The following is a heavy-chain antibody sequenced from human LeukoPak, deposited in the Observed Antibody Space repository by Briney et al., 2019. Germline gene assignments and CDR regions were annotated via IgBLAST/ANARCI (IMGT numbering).Heavy chain of an antibody. CDR2: IYTSGST. Sequence: PSETLSLTCTVSGGSISSYYWSWIRQPAGKGLEWIGRIYTSGSTNYNPSLKSRVTMSVDASKNQFSLKLSSVTAADTAVYYCAGYDILTGSFDYWGQGALVTVSS. J-gene: IGHJ4*02. CDR1: GGSISSYY. V-gene: IGHV4-4*07. CDR3: AGYDILTGSFDY. D-gene: IGHD3-9*01.